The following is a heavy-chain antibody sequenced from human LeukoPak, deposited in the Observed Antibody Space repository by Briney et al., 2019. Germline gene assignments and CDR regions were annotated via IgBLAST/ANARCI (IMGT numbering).Heavy chain of an antibody. CDR2: IYYSGST. Sequence: SETLSLTCTVSGGSISSGDYYWSWIRQPPGKGLEWIGYIYYSGSTYYNPSLKSRVTISVDTSKNQFYLKLRSVTAADTAVYYCAREGSRYNWNYNWFDPWGQGTLVTVSS. CDR3: AREGSRYNWNYNWFDP. V-gene: IGHV4-30-4*01. D-gene: IGHD1-7*01. CDR1: GGSISSGDYY. J-gene: IGHJ5*02.